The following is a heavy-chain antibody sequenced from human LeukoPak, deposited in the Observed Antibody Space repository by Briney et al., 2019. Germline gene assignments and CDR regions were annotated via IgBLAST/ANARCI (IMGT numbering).Heavy chain of an antibody. Sequence: GASVKVSCKASGYTFTSYDINWVRQATGQGLEWMGWMNPNSGNTGYAQKFQGRVTMTRNTSISTAYMELSSLRSEDTAVYYCARGSLAARGARGGWFDPWGQGTLVTVSS. V-gene: IGHV1-8*01. D-gene: IGHD6-6*01. CDR3: ARGSLAARGARGGWFDP. CDR1: GYTFTSYD. J-gene: IGHJ5*02. CDR2: MNPNSGNT.